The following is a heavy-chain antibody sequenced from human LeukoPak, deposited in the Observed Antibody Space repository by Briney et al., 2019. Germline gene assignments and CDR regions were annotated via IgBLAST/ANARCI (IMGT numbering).Heavy chain of an antibody. J-gene: IGHJ4*02. D-gene: IGHD6-6*01. V-gene: IGHV3-23*01. CDR1: GFTFSSYA. CDR2: ISGSGGST. CDR3: ALSATTEWYSSSSRDY. Sequence: GGSLRLSCAASGFTFSSYAMSWVRQAPGKGLEWVSAISGSGGSTYYADSVKGRFTISRDNSKNTLYLQMNSLRAEDTAVYYCALSATTEWYSSSSRDYWGQGTLVTVSS.